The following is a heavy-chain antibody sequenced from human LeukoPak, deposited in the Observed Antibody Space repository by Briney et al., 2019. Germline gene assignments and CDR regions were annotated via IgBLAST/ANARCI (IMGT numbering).Heavy chain of an antibody. CDR1: GGSFSGYY. CDR3: ARGRNPFSIFGVVLNWFDP. V-gene: IGHV4-34*01. CDR2: INHSGST. Sequence: SETLSLTCAVYGGSFSGYYWSWIRQPPGKGLEWIGEINHSGSTNYNPSLKSRVTISVDTSKNQFSLKLSSVTAADTAVYYCARGRNPFSIFGVVLNWFDPWGQGTLVTVSS. D-gene: IGHD3-3*01. J-gene: IGHJ5*02.